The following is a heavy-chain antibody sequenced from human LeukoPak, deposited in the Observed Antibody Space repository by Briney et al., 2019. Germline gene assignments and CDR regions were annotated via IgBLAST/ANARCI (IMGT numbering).Heavy chain of an antibody. Sequence: ASVKVSCKVSGYTLTELSMHWVRQAPGKGLEWMGGFDPEDGETIYAQKFQGRVTMTEDTSTDTAYMELSSLRSEGTAVYYCATDLQLERDPGGNWFDPWGQGTLVTVSS. CDR3: ATDLQLERDPGGNWFDP. D-gene: IGHD1-1*01. CDR2: FDPEDGET. J-gene: IGHJ5*02. CDR1: GYTLTELS. V-gene: IGHV1-24*01.